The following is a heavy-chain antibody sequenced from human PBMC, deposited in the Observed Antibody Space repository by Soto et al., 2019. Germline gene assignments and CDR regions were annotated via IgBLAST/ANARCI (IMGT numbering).Heavy chain of an antibody. V-gene: IGHV3-23*01. CDR2: IRGSGGTI. CDR3: KVGGYEFSFWHYYGMDV. Sequence: GSLRLSCVASGFIFSSYAMSWVRQTPGKGLEWVSAIRGSGGTIYYADTVKGRFTISRENSKNTLFLQMDSLRAEDTAIYYCKVGGYEFSFWHYYGMDVWGQGTTVTVSS. CDR1: GFIFSSYA. J-gene: IGHJ6*02. D-gene: IGHD5-12*01.